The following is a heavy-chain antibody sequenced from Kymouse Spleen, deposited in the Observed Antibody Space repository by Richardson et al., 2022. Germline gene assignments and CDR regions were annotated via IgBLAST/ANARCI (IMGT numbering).Heavy chain of an antibody. V-gene: IGHV3-15*01. CDR1: GFTFSNAW. Sequence: EVQLVESGGGLVKPGGSLRLSCAASGFTFSNAWMSWVRQAPGKGLEWVGRIKSKTDGGTTDYAAPVKGRFTISRDDSKNTLYLQMNSLKTEDTAVYYCTTDPDYYGSGSYYAFDIWGQGTMVTVSS. CDR3: TTDPDYYGSGSYYAFDI. CDR2: IKSKTDGGTT. D-gene: IGHD3-10*01. J-gene: IGHJ3*02.